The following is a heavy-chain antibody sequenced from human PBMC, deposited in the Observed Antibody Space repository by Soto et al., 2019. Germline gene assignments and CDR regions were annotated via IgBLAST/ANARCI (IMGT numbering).Heavy chain of an antibody. J-gene: IGHJ3*02. CDR1: GFTFSSYG. CDR2: ISYDGSNK. V-gene: IGHV3-30*18. CDR3: AKVISFELECAFDI. D-gene: IGHD3-16*02. Sequence: QVQLVESGGGVVQPGRSLRLSCAASGFTFSSYGMHWVRQAPGKGLEWVAVISYDGSNKYYADSVKGRFTISRDNSKNTLYLQMNSMRAEDTAVYYCAKVISFELECAFDIWGQGTMVTVSS.